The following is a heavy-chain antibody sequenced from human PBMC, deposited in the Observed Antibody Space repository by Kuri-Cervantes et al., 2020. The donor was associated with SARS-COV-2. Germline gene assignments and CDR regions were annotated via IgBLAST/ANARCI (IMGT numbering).Heavy chain of an antibody. CDR1: GYTFTSYG. Sequence: ASVKVSCKASGYTFTSYGISWVRQAPGQGLEWMGWISAYNGNTNYAQKLQGRVTMTTDTSTSTAYVELRSLRSDDTAVYYCARDSVITGAFDIWGQGTMVTVSS. CDR3: ARDSVITGAFDI. D-gene: IGHD3-16*01. V-gene: IGHV1-18*01. J-gene: IGHJ3*02. CDR2: ISAYNGNT.